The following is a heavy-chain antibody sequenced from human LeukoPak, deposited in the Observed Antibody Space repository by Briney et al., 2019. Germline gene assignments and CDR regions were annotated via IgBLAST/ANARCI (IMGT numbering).Heavy chain of an antibody. D-gene: IGHD6-19*01. Sequence: AGGSKRLSCSVSGFTFNNYAMNWVRQAPGKGLEWVSGISGSGTRTSYADSVKGRFTISRDNSKNTLYLQMNNLRAEDTAVYFCAKDSRPTIAVAGFDYWGQGTLVTVSS. J-gene: IGHJ4*02. CDR2: ISGSGTRT. CDR1: GFTFNNYA. CDR3: AKDSRPTIAVAGFDY. V-gene: IGHV3-23*01.